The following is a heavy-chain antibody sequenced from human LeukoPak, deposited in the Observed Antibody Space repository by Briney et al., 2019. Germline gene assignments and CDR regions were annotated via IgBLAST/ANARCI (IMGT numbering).Heavy chain of an antibody. CDR2: INHSGST. V-gene: IGHV4-34*01. J-gene: IGHJ2*01. CDR1: GGSFSGYY. Sequence: SETLSLTCAVYGGSFSGYYWSWIRQPPGKGLEWIGEINHSGSTNYNPSLKSRVTISVDTSKNQFSLKLSSVTAADTAVYYCARAVSAASRTRRYYWYFDLWGRGTLVTVSS. D-gene: IGHD2-2*01. CDR3: ARAVSAASRTRRYYWYFDL.